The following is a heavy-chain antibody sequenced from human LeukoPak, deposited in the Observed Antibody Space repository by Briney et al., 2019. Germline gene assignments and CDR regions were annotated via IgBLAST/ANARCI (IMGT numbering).Heavy chain of an antibody. J-gene: IGHJ6*03. Sequence: PSETLSLTCAVYGGSFSGYYWSWIRQPPGKGLEWIGEINHSGSTNYNPSLTSRVTISVDTSKNQFSLKLSSVTAADTAVYYCARGPSAGARGYYYYYYYMDVWGKGTTVTVSS. CDR3: ARGPSAGARGYYYYYYYMDV. V-gene: IGHV4-34*01. D-gene: IGHD6-13*01. CDR1: GGSFSGYY. CDR2: INHSGST.